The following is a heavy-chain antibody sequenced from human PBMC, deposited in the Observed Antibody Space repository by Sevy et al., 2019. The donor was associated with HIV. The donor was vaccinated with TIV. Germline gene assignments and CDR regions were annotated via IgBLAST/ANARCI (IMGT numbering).Heavy chain of an antibody. Sequence: SETLSLTCAVYGGSFSGYYWSWIRQPPGKGLEWIGEINHSGSTNYNPSLKSRVTISVDTSKNQFSLKLSSVTAADTAVYYCASGIAAAGDDYWGQGTLVTVSS. V-gene: IGHV4-34*01. CDR1: GGSFSGYY. CDR2: INHSGST. D-gene: IGHD6-13*01. CDR3: ASGIAAAGDDY. J-gene: IGHJ4*02.